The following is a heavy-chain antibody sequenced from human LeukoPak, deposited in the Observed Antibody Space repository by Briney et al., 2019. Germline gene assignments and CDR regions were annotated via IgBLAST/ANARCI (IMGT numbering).Heavy chain of an antibody. CDR1: GGSFSGYY. Sequence: SETLSLTCAVYGGSFSGYYWSGIRQPPGKGLEWIGEINHSGSTNYNPSLKSRVTISVDTSKNQFSLKLSSVTAADTAVYYCARVNGRRITMVRGVTGPIDYWGQGTLVTVSS. J-gene: IGHJ4*02. D-gene: IGHD3-10*01. V-gene: IGHV4-34*01. CDR3: ARVNGRRITMVRGVTGPIDY. CDR2: INHSGST.